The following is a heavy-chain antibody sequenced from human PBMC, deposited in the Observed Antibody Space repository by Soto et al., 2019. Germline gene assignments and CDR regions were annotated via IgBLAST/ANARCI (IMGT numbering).Heavy chain of an antibody. Sequence: GGSLRLSCAASGFTFSSYGMHWVRQAPGKGLEWVAVIWYDGSNKYYADSVKGRFTISRDNSKNTLYLQMNSLRAEDTAVYYCARDAGSGLEERAFDIWGQGTMVTVSS. D-gene: IGHD2-15*01. V-gene: IGHV3-33*01. J-gene: IGHJ3*02. CDR2: IWYDGSNK. CDR3: ARDAGSGLEERAFDI. CDR1: GFTFSSYG.